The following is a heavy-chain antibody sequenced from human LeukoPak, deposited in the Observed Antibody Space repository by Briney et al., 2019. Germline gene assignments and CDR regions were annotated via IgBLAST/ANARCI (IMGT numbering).Heavy chain of an antibody. CDR3: ARIGRATEMGIVVVPAALYMDV. CDR2: IYTSGST. D-gene: IGHD2-2*03. V-gene: IGHV4-4*07. J-gene: IGHJ6*03. CDR1: GGSISSYY. Sequence: SETLSLTCTVSGGSISSYYWSWIRQPAGKGLEWIGRIYTSGSTNYNPSLKSRVTMSVDTSKNQFSLKLSSVTAADTAVYYCARIGRATEMGIVVVPAALYMDVWAKGPRSPSP.